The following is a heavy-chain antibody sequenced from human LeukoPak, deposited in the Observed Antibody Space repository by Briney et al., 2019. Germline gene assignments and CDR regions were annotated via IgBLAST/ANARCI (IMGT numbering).Heavy chain of an antibody. Sequence: GGSLRLSCAASGLTFSSYNMNWVRQAPGKGLEWVSFISSSSNYTYYTDSVKGRFTISRDDAKNSLYLQINSLRAEDTAVYYCTRDNNRKDDYWGQGTLVTVSS. J-gene: IGHJ4*02. CDR2: ISSSSNYT. D-gene: IGHD1-14*01. V-gene: IGHV3-21*01. CDR3: TRDNNRKDDY. CDR1: GLTFSSYN.